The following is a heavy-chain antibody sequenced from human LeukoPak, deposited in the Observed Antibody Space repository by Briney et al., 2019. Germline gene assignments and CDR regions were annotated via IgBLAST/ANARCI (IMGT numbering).Heavy chain of an antibody. CDR2: ISYDGSNK. V-gene: IGHV3-30*04. Sequence: GGSLRLSCAASGFTFSSYAMHWVRQAPGKGLEWVAVISYDGSNKYYADSVKGRFTISRDNSKNTLYLQMNSLRAEDTAVYYCARPYYDFWSGQTYYFDYWGQGTLVTVSS. J-gene: IGHJ4*02. D-gene: IGHD3-3*01. CDR1: GFTFSSYA. CDR3: ARPYYDFWSGQTYYFDY.